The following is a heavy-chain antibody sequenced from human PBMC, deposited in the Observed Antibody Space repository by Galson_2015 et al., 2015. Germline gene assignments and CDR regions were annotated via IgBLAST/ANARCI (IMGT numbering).Heavy chain of an antibody. CDR3: AREAIAAAGTDYYYYYYMDV. V-gene: IGHV4-61*01. D-gene: IGHD6-13*01. CDR2: IYYSGST. CDR1: GGSVSSGSYY. Sequence: ETLSLTCTVSGGSVSSGSYYWSWIRQPPGKGLEWIGYIYYSGSTNYNPSLKSRVTISVDTSKNQFSLKLSSVTAADTAVYYCAREAIAAAGTDYYYYYYMDVGGKGTTVTVSS. J-gene: IGHJ6*03.